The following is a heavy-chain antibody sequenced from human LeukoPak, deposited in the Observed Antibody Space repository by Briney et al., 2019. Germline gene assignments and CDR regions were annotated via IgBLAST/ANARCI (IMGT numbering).Heavy chain of an antibody. J-gene: IGHJ4*02. CDR3: ASDMTRANY. CDR1: GGSISSSSYY. Sequence: PSETLSLTCTVSGGSISSSSYYWGWLRQPPGKGLEWIGSIYYSGSTYYNPSLKSRVTISVDTSKNQFSLELSAVTASETAVYYCASDMTRANYWDQGTLVTVSS. V-gene: IGHV4-39*07. CDR2: IYYSGST. D-gene: IGHD4-11*01.